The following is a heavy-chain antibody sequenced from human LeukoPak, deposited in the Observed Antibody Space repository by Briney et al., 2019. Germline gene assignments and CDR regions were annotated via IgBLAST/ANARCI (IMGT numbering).Heavy chain of an antibody. J-gene: IGHJ4*02. Sequence: GGSLRLSCAASGFTFSSYGMSWVRQAPGKGLEWVSAISGSGGSTYYADSVEGRFTISRDNSKNTLYLQMNSLRAEDTAVYYCAKNSQSGPGKYFDYWGQGTLVTVSS. V-gene: IGHV3-23*01. CDR3: AKNSQSGPGKYFDY. D-gene: IGHD3-10*01. CDR1: GFTFSSYG. CDR2: ISGSGGST.